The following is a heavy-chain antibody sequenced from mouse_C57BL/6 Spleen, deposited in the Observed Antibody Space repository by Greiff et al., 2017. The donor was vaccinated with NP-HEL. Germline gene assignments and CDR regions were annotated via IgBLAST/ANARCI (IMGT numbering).Heavy chain of an antibody. CDR3: ARNSDYYGSSYYAMDY. CDR1: GFSLTSYG. D-gene: IGHD1-1*01. J-gene: IGHJ4*01. CDR2: IWSGGST. V-gene: IGHV2-2*01. Sequence: VQRVESGPGLVQPSQSLSITCTVSGFSLTSYGVHWVRQSPGKGLEWLGVIWSGGSTDYNAAFISRLSISKDNSKSQVFFKMNSLQADDTAIYYCARNSDYYGSSYYAMDYWGQGTSVTVSS.